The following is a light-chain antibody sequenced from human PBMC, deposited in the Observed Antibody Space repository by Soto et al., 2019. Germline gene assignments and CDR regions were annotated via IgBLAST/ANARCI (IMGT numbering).Light chain of an antibody. CDR1: QSVSSNY. CDR3: QQYGSSPT. J-gene: IGKJ5*01. Sequence: QCRPSITKSQGERATLSCGASQSVSSNYLAWYQHKRGLAPRLLIYDASSRATGIPDRFSGSGSGTDFTLTISRLEPEDFAVYYCQQYGSSPTFGQGTRLEIK. CDR2: DAS. V-gene: IGKV3D-20*01.